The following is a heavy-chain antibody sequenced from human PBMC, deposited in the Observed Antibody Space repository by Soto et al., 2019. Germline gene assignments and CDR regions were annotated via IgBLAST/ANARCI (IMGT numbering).Heavy chain of an antibody. V-gene: IGHV4-34*01. CDR2: IHHTGST. CDR1: TGSFSPYY. J-gene: IGHJ4*02. D-gene: IGHD3-22*01. CDR3: ARVTKRYFYDDIVSYHDPYYFVS. Sequence: PSETLSLTCAVSTGSFSPYYWCWIRQSPGRGLEWIGEIHHTGSTKYNPTLKSRVTISIDMSKSHFSLSLSSVTAADTAVYFCARVTKRYFYDDIVSYHDPYYFVSWGQGTLLTVSS.